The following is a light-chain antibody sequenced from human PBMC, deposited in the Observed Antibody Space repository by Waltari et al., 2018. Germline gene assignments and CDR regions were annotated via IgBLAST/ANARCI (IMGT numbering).Light chain of an antibody. CDR3: QSFDSSLSASV. CDR2: GNT. J-gene: IGLJ3*02. Sequence: QSVLTQPPSMSGAPGQKVTIPCTGGSSNFGAGYDVHWYQQFPGAAPKLLIFGNTNRASGVPGRFSGSKSGTSASLAIAGLQFEDEADCQSFDSSLSASVFGGGTKLTVL. V-gene: IGLV1-40*01. CDR1: SSNFGAGYD.